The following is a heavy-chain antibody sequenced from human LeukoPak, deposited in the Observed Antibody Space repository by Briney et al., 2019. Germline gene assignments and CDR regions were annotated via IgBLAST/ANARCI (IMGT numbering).Heavy chain of an antibody. CDR3: AREANNYDYVWGSYRYKASYFDY. Sequence: SETLSLTCALYGGSFSGYYWSWIRQPPGKGLEWIGEINHSGSTNYNPSLKSRVTISVDTSKNQFSLKLSSVTAADTAVYYCAREANNYDYVWGSYRYKASYFDYWGQGTLVTVSS. D-gene: IGHD3-16*02. CDR1: GGSFSGYY. V-gene: IGHV4-34*01. J-gene: IGHJ4*02. CDR2: INHSGST.